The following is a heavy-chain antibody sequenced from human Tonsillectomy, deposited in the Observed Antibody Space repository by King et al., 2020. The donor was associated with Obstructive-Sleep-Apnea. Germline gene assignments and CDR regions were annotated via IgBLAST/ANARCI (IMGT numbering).Heavy chain of an antibody. Sequence: VQLQESGPGLVKPSETLSLTCTVSGGSISSYSWAWIRQPAGEGLEWIGRMFTSGRTNCNPSLKRRVTMSVDTSKNQFSLKLSSVTAEDTAVYYCARDVPYDWIVPYYYYGMDVWGQGTTVTVSS. V-gene: IGHV4-4*07. J-gene: IGHJ6*02. CDR3: ARDVPYDWIVPYYYYGMDV. D-gene: IGHD1-1*01. CDR2: MFTSGRT. CDR1: GGSISSYS.